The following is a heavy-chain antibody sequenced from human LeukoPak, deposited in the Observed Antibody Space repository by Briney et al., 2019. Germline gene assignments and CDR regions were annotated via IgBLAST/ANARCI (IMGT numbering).Heavy chain of an antibody. CDR3: ADLGTPY. CDR2: TRNEAIRDTT. V-gene: IGHV3-72*01. CDR1: GLRTSDHY. Sequence: GGSLRLSCAASGLRTSDHYIDWVRQAPGKGLEWVARTRNEAIRDTTQYAASVKGRFTVSRDDSKNLVYLQMNSLKIENTAVYYCADLGTPYWGQGVLVIVS. J-gene: IGHJ4*02.